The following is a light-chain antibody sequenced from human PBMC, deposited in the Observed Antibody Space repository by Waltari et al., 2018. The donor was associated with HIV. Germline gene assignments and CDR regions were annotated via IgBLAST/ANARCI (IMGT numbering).Light chain of an antibody. V-gene: IGKV3-15*01. CDR3: QQYNKGPLGIT. J-gene: IGKJ5*01. CDR2: GAT. Sequence: SLLIYGATTRATGFPARFGGSGSGTEFTLTISSLQSEDFGVYYCQQYNKGPLGITFGQGTRLEI.